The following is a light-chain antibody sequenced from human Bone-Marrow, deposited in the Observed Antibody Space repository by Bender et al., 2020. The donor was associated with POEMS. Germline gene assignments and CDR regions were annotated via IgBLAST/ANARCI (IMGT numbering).Light chain of an antibody. CDR1: DLGVKY. CDR3: QAWETYSVI. J-gene: IGLJ2*01. CDR2: QDT. V-gene: IGLV3-1*01. Sequence: SYEVTQPPSVSVSPGQTASITCSGDDLGVKYVAWYQQKPGQSPVLVIYQDTKRPSGIPERFSGSNSGNTATLTISGTQAMDEADYYCQAWETYSVIFGGGTKLTVL.